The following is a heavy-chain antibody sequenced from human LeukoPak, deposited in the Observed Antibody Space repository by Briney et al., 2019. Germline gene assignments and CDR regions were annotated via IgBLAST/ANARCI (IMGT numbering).Heavy chain of an antibody. J-gene: IGHJ4*02. CDR2: FDPEDGET. Sequence: ASVKVSCKVSGYTLTELSMHWVRQAPGKGLEWMGGFDPEDGETIYAQKFQGRVTMTEDTSTDTAYMELSSLRSEDTAVYYCATGPFWDTAMAYFDYWGQGTLVTVSS. CDR1: GYTLTELS. V-gene: IGHV1-24*01. CDR3: ATGPFWDTAMAYFDY. D-gene: IGHD5-18*01.